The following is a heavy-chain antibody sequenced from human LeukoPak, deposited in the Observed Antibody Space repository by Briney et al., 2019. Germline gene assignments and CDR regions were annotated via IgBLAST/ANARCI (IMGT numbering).Heavy chain of an antibody. Sequence: PSETLSLTCTVSGGSISSSSYYWGWIRQPPGKGLEWIGYIYYSGSTNYNPSLKSRVTISVDTSKNQFSLKLSSVTAADTAVYYCARAPREMATIPFDPWGQGTLVTVSS. CDR2: IYYSGST. CDR3: ARAPREMATIPFDP. D-gene: IGHD5-24*01. CDR1: GGSISSSSYY. J-gene: IGHJ5*02. V-gene: IGHV4-61*05.